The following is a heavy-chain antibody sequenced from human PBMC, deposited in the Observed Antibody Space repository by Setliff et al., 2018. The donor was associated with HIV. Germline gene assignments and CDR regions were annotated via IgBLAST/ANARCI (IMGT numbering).Heavy chain of an antibody. CDR1: GYTFTDYY. J-gene: IGHJ3*02. CDR3: AREVGTYSGSYAVADGFDI. CDR2: INPNSGGT. Sequence: GASVKVSCKASGYTFTDYYMHWVRQAPGQGLEWMGWINPNSGGTNYAQKFQGRVTMTGNTSISTAYMELSSLRSEDTAVYYCAREVGTYSGSYAVADGFDIWGQGTMVTVSS. V-gene: IGHV1-2*02. D-gene: IGHD1-26*01.